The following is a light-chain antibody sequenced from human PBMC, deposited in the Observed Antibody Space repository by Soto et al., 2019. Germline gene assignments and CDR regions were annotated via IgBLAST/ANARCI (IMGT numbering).Light chain of an antibody. CDR2: GAS. J-gene: IGKJ5*01. V-gene: IGKV3D-20*02. CDR1: QTVSSNF. Sequence: EIVLTQSPGTLSLSPGERGTLSCSASQTVSSNFLAWYQQKPGQAPRLLIYGASIRATGIPDRFSGSGSGTDFTLTISSLEPEDFAIYYCQQRQYWPPITFGQGTRLEIK. CDR3: QQRQYWPPIT.